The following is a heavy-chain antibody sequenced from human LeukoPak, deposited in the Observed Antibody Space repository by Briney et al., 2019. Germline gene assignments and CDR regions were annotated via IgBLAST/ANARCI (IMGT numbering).Heavy chain of an antibody. CDR3: ASQTTVTADFDY. D-gene: IGHD4-11*01. J-gene: IGHJ4*02. Sequence: KASETLSLTCTVSGGSISSYYWSWIRQPPGKGLEWIGYIYYSGSTNYNPSLKSRVTISVDTSKNQFSLKLSSLTAADTAVYYCASQTTVTADFDYWGQGTLVTVSS. V-gene: IGHV4-59*01. CDR2: IYYSGST. CDR1: GGSISSYY.